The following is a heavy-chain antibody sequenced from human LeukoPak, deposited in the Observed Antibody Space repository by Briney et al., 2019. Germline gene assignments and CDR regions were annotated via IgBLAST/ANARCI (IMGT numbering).Heavy chain of an antibody. V-gene: IGHV3-21*01. CDR3: AELGITMIGGV. J-gene: IGHJ6*04. Sequence: GGSLRLSCAASGFTFSDYSMNWVRQAPGKGLEWVSSISSSGSYIYYADSVKGRFTISRDNAKNSPYLQMNSLRAEDTAVYYCAELGITMIGGVWGKGTTVTISS. CDR2: ISSSGSYI. D-gene: IGHD3-10*02. CDR1: GFTFSDYS.